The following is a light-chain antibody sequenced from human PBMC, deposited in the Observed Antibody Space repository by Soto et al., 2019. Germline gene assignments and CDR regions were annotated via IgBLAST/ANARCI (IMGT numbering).Light chain of an antibody. J-gene: IGLJ1*01. V-gene: IGLV2-14*01. CDR3: SSFTTSSPYV. Sequence: QSALTQPASVSGSPGQSITTSCTGTSSDVGNYNYVSWYQQHPGKAPKLMIYDVSNRPSGVSNRFSGSKSGNTASLTISGLQAEDEADYYCSSFTTSSPYVFGTGTKVTVL. CDR1: SSDVGNYNY. CDR2: DVS.